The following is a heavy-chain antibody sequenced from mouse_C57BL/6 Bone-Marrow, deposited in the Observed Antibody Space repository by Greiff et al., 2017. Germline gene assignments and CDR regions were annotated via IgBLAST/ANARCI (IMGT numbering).Heavy chain of an antibody. V-gene: IGHV1-53*01. Sequence: VQLQQPGTELVKPGASVKLSCKSSGYTFSSYWMHWVKQRPGQGLEWFGDINPSNGGTNYKEKFKSKATLTVDKSSSTAYMQIRILTAEDSAVYFCARWGPALFAYWGQGTLVTVSA. CDR3: ARWGPALFAY. J-gene: IGHJ3*01. CDR1: GYTFSSYW. CDR2: INPSNGGT.